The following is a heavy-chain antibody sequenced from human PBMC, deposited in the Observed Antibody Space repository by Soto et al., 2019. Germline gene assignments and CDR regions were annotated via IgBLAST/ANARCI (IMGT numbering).Heavy chain of an antibody. D-gene: IGHD2-15*01. J-gene: IGHJ5*02. Sequence: QVQLVESGEGVVQPGTSLRLSCAASGFTFSSYAMHWVRQAPGEGLEWVSLISYDGSSKYADSVKGRFTISRDNSKNTLFLQMNSLRAEDTAVYYCANVKVVMVEAAAIQTWGQGTLVTVSS. V-gene: IGHV3-30-3*01. CDR2: ISYDGSSK. CDR3: ANVKVVMVEAAAIQT. CDR1: GFTFSSYA.